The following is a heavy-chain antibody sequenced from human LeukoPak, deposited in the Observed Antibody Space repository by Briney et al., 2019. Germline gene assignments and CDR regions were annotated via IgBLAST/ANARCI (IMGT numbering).Heavy chain of an antibody. CDR1: GFTFSSYW. D-gene: IGHD6-13*01. CDR2: IKQDGGEK. Sequence: AGGSLRLSCAVSGFTFSSYWMNWVRQAPGKGLEWVASIKQDGGEKSYVDSVKGRFTISRDNAKNPLYLQMSSLRAEDTAVYYCARDGTAAGLYFDLWGKGTLVTVSS. V-gene: IGHV3-7*01. CDR3: ARDGTAAGLYFDL. J-gene: IGHJ4*01.